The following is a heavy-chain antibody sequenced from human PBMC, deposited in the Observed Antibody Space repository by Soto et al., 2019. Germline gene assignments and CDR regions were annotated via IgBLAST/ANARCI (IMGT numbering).Heavy chain of an antibody. D-gene: IGHD2-2*02. CDR3: ARGTVVVPAAIGGYYYYGMHX. CDR2: IEPSDSYT. J-gene: IGHJ6*02. Sequence: PRGSLKISCKGSGYSFTSYGISWVRQMPGKGLEWMGSIEPSDSYTNYSPSFQGHVTISADKSISTSYLQLSSLKASDTAMYYCARGTVVVPAAIGGYYYYGMHXWGQGTRVTVS. V-gene: IGHV5-10-1*01. CDR1: GYSFTSYG.